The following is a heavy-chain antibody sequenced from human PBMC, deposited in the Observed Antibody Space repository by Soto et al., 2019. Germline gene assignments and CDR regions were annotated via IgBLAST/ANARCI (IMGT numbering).Heavy chain of an antibody. CDR3: ARLGGSGTNYGDRSYGMDV. J-gene: IGHJ6*02. CDR2: INAGNGNT. CDR1: GYTFTSYA. V-gene: IGHV1-3*01. Sequence: GASVKVSCKASGYTFTSYAMHWVRQAPGQRLEWMGWINAGNGNTKYSQKFQGRVTITRDTSASTVYMELSSLRSEDTAVYYCARLGGSGTNYGDRSYGMDVWGQGTTVTVSS. D-gene: IGHD4-17*01.